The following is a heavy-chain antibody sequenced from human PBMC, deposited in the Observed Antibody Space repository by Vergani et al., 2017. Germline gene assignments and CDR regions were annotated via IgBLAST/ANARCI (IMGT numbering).Heavy chain of an antibody. D-gene: IGHD3-10*01. Sequence: EVQLVESGGGLVQPGGSLRLSCAASGFTFSSYWMSWVRQAPGKGLEWVANIKQDGSEKYYVDSVKGRFTISRDNAKNSLYLQMNSLRAEDTAVYYCARAGYYGSGGYYLMGYWGQGTLVTVSS. CDR1: GFTFSSYW. J-gene: IGHJ4*02. V-gene: IGHV3-7*01. CDR3: ARAGYYGSGGYYLMGY. CDR2: IKQDGSEK.